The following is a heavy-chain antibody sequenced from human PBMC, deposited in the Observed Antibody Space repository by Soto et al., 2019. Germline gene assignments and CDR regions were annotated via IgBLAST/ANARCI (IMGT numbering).Heavy chain of an antibody. V-gene: IGHV3-23*01. D-gene: IGHD4-17*01. Sequence: GGSLRLSCAASGFTFSSYAMSWVRQAPGKGLEWVSTISGSGGTTYYADYVKGRLTISRDNSKNPLYLQMNSLRAEDTAIYYCAKVLYGDYVAFDSWGQGTLVTVSS. CDR1: GFTFSSYA. CDR2: ISGSGGTT. J-gene: IGHJ4*02. CDR3: AKVLYGDYVAFDS.